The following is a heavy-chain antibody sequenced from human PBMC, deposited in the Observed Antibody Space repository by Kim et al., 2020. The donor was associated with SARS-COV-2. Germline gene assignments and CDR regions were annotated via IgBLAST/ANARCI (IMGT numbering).Heavy chain of an antibody. CDR1: GFTFSSYA. V-gene: IGHV3-23*01. CDR3: AKDPLGEHTNIGDY. Sequence: GGSLRLSCAASGFTFSSYAMSWVRQAPGKGLEWVSAISGSGGSTYYADSVKGRFTISRDNSKNTLYLQMNSLRAEDTAVYYCAKDPLGEHTNIGDYWGQGTLVTVSS. J-gene: IGHJ4*02. CDR2: ISGSGGST. D-gene: IGHD3-16*01.